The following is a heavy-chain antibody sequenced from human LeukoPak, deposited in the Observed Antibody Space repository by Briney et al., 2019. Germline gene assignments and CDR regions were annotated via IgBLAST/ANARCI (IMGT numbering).Heavy chain of an antibody. V-gene: IGHV3-23*01. CDR2: IVGSGGAT. CDR3: AKARLSTGWAYNDY. Sequence: GGSLRLSCAASGFTFTNYAISWVRQAPGKGLEWASAIVGSGGATFYADSVKGRFTISRDNSKNTVFRQMNSLRAEDTAVYYCAKARLSTGWAYNDYWGPGTLVTVSS. D-gene: IGHD6-19*01. J-gene: IGHJ4*02. CDR1: GFTFTNYA.